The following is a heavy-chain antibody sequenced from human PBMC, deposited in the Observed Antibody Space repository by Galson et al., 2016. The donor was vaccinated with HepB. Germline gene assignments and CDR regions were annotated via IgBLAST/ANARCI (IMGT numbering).Heavy chain of an antibody. CDR1: GFTFTTYG. CDR3: AREEKEMQMGIDN. V-gene: IGHV3-33*01. Sequence: SLRLSCAASGFTFTTYGMQWVRQAPGKGLEWVALIWFDGSKKYYADSVKGRFTISRDNSENMLYLQMNSLRADDTAMYYCAREEKEMQMGIDNWGQGTLVTVSS. J-gene: IGHJ4*02. D-gene: IGHD5-24*01. CDR2: IWFDGSKK.